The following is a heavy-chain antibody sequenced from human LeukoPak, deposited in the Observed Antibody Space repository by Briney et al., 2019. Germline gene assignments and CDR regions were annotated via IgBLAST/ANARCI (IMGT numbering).Heavy chain of an antibody. Sequence: ASVKVSCKASGYTFTSYGINWVRQAPGQGLEWMGWISAYNGNTNHAQKLQGRVTMTTDTSTSTAYMELRSLRSDDTAVYYCAREIAAAEGSNWFDPWGQGTLVTVSS. CDR1: GYTFTSYG. CDR2: ISAYNGNT. V-gene: IGHV1-18*01. CDR3: AREIAAAEGSNWFDP. J-gene: IGHJ5*02. D-gene: IGHD6-13*01.